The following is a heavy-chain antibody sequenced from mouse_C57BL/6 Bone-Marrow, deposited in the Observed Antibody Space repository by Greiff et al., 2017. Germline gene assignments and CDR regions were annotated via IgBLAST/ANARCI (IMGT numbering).Heavy chain of an antibody. CDR3: ANNFFFDY. J-gene: IGHJ2*01. D-gene: IGHD1-3*01. V-gene: IGHV1-7*01. CDR2: INPSSGYT. CDR1: GYTFTSYW. Sequence: QVQLQQPGAELVKPGASVKLSCKASGYTFTSYWMHWVKQRPGQGLEWIGYINPSSGYTKYNQKFKDKDTLTADKSSSTAYMQLSSLTYEDSAVYYCANNFFFDYWGQGTTLTVSS.